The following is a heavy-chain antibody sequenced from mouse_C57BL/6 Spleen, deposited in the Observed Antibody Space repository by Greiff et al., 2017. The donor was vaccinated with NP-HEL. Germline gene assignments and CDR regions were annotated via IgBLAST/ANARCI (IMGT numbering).Heavy chain of an antibody. J-gene: IGHJ4*01. D-gene: IGHD2-5*01. V-gene: IGHV1-42*01. CDR1: GYSFTGYY. CDR3: ARYSNYAMDY. CDR2: INPSTGGT. Sequence: VQLQQSGPELVKPGASVKISCKASGYSFTGYYMNWVKQSPEKSLEWIGEINPSTGGTTYNQKFKAKATLTVDKSSSTAYMQLKSLTSEDSAVYYCARYSNYAMDYWGQGTSVTVSS.